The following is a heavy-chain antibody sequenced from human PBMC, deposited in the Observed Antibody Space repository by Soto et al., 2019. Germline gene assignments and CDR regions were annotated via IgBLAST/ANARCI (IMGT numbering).Heavy chain of an antibody. D-gene: IGHD5-18*01. CDR3: ARTGGYSYGYSEAFDI. Sequence: ASVKVSCKASGYTFTSYAMHWVRQAPGQRLEWMGWINAGNGNTKYSQKFQGRVTITRDTSASTAYMELSSLRSEDTAVYYCARTGGYSYGYSEAFDIWGQGTMVTVSS. J-gene: IGHJ3*02. CDR2: INAGNGNT. CDR1: GYTFTSYA. V-gene: IGHV1-3*01.